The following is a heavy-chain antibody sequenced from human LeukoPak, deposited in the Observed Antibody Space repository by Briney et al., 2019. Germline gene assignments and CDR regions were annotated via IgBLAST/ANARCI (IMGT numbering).Heavy chain of an antibody. V-gene: IGHV3-23*01. J-gene: IGHJ4*02. CDR1: GFTFRSYA. Sequence: GGSLRLSCAASGFTFRSYAMSWVRQAPGKGLEWVSAISGSGGSTYYADSVKGRFTISRDNSKNTLYLQMNSLRAEDTAVYYCAKGSRSGGSYYFDYWGQGTLVTVSS. D-gene: IGHD2-15*01. CDR3: AKGSRSGGSYYFDY. CDR2: ISGSGGST.